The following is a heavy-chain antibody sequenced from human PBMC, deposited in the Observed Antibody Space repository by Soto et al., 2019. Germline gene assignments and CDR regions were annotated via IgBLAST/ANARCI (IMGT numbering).Heavy chain of an antibody. CDR2: ISGSGGST. J-gene: IGHJ2*01. CDR1: GFTFSSYA. CDR3: AKDRYDSSGYRSYWYLDL. D-gene: IGHD3-22*01. V-gene: IGHV3-23*01. Sequence: EVQLLESGGGLVQPGGSLRLSCAASGFTFSSYAMTWVRQAPGKGLEWVSAISGSGGSTYYADSVKGRFTISRDNSKNKLYLQLNSLRAADTAVYYCAKDRYDSSGYRSYWYLDLWGRGTLVTVSS.